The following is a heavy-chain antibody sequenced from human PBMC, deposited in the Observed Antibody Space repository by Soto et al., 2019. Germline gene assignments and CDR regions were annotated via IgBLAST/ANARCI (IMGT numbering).Heavy chain of an antibody. CDR1: GGSISSGGYY. CDR2: IYYSGST. J-gene: IGHJ4*02. CDR3: ARTPIYGSGSYYSFDY. D-gene: IGHD3-10*01. Sequence: SETLSLTCTVSGGSISSGGYYWSWIRQHPGKGLEWIGYIYYSGSTYYNPSLKSRVTISVDTSKNQFSLKLSSVTAADTAVYYCARTPIYGSGSYYSFDYWGQGTLVTVSS. V-gene: IGHV4-31*03.